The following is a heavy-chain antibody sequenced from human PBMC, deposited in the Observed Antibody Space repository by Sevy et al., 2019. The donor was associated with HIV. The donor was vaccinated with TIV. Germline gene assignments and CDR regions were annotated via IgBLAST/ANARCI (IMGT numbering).Heavy chain of an antibody. V-gene: IGHV3-72*01. J-gene: IGHJ3*02. D-gene: IGHD1-26*01. Sequence: GGSLRLSCAASGFTFSDHYMDWVRQAPGKGLEWVGRTRNKANSYTTEYAASVKGRFSFSRDDSKNSLYLQMNSLKTEDTAMYYCARVTVGTLDAFDIWGQRTMVTVSS. CDR1: GFTFSDHY. CDR3: ARVTVGTLDAFDI. CDR2: TRNKANSYTT.